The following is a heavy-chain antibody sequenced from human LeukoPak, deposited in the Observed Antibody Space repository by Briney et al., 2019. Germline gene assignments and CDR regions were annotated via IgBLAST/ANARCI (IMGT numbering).Heavy chain of an antibody. D-gene: IGHD2-2*01. J-gene: IGHJ4*02. Sequence: SETLSLTCTVSGGSISSYYWSWIRQPPGKGREWIGYIYYSGSTNYNPSLRSRVTISVDTSKNQFSLKLSSVTAADTAVYYCARGGAYCSSTSCFFDYWGQGTLVTVSS. CDR1: GGSISSYY. CDR3: ARGGAYCSSTSCFFDY. CDR2: IYYSGST. V-gene: IGHV4-59*01.